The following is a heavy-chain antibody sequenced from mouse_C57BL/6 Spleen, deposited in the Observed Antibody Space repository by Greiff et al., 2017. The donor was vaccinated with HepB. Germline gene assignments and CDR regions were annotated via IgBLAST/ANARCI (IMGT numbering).Heavy chain of an antibody. Sequence: EVNVVESGGGLVQPKGSLKLSCAASGFSFNTYAMNWVRQAPGKGLEWVARIRSKSNNYATYYADSVKDRFTISRDDSESMLYLQMNNLKTEDTAMYYCVRQSSGSWFAYWGQGTLVTVSA. J-gene: IGHJ3*01. V-gene: IGHV10-1*01. CDR1: GFSFNTYA. CDR2: IRSKSNNYAT. D-gene: IGHD3-2*02. CDR3: VRQSSGSWFAY.